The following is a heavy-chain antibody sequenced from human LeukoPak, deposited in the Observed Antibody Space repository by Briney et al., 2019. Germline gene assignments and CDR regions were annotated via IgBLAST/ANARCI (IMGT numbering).Heavy chain of an antibody. J-gene: IGHJ4*02. CDR3: AKDRNSEYFDY. D-gene: IGHD1-26*01. V-gene: IGHV3-23*01. CDR2: TSGSGGST. CDR1: GFTFSSYA. Sequence: GASLRLSRAASGFTFSSYAMSWVRQAPGKGLEWVSATSGSGGSTYYADSVKGRFTISRDNSKNTLYLQMNSLRAEDTAVYYCAKDRNSEYFDYWGQGTLVTVSS.